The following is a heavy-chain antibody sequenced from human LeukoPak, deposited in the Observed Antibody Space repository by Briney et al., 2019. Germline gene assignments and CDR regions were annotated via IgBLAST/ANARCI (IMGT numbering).Heavy chain of an antibody. CDR2: IIPIFGTA. D-gene: IGHD1-26*01. J-gene: IGHJ4*02. V-gene: IGHV1-69*05. CDR1: GGTFSSYA. Sequence: SVKVSCKASGGTFSSYAISWVRQAPGQGLEWMGGIIPIFGTANYAQKFQGRATMTRNTSISTAYMELSSLRSEDTAVYYCARWYSGSYGIDYWGQGTLVTVSS. CDR3: ARWYSGSYGIDY.